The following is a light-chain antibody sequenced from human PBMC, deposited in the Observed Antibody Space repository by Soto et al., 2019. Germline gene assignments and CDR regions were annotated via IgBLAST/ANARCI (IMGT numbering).Light chain of an antibody. CDR1: QSFRGL. V-gene: IGKV3-20*01. J-gene: IGKJ5*01. Sequence: EIVLTQSPGPLSLSPGERATLSCRASQSFRGLLAWYQQKPGQAPRLLIYDTSSRASGIPDRFSGSGSGTDFTLTISRLETEDFAVFYCQQYGTSEIIFGQGTRLEIK. CDR3: QQYGTSEII. CDR2: DTS.